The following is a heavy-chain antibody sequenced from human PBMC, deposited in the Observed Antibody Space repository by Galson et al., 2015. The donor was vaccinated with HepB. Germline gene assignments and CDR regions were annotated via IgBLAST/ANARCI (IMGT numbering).Heavy chain of an antibody. J-gene: IGHJ5*02. V-gene: IGHV4-59*08. CDR3: ARRLLGYCSSTSCPNWFDP. CDR2: IYYSGST. Sequence: TLSLTCTVSGGSISSYYWSWIRQPPGKGLEWIGYIYYSGSTNYNPSLKSRVTISVDTSENQFSLKLSSVTAADTAVYYCARRLLGYCSSTSCPNWFDPWGQGTLVTVSS. D-gene: IGHD2-2*01. CDR1: GGSISSYY.